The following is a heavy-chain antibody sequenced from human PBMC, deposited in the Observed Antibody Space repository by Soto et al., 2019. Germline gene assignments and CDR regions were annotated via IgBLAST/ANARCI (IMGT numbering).Heavy chain of an antibody. D-gene: IGHD3-16*01. J-gene: IGHJ6*02. Sequence: QVQLVQSGDEVKKPGASVKVSCKASGYIFVNYGIAWVRQAPGQGLEWMGWISPYTGNTHSASKVQGRLTMTTDTXXSTAYMDLESLTSDDTAVYYCVMVDNYVTPTPQDVWGQGTTVTVSS. CDR1: GYIFVNYG. CDR3: VMVDNYVTPTPQDV. V-gene: IGHV1-18*01. CDR2: ISPYTGNT.